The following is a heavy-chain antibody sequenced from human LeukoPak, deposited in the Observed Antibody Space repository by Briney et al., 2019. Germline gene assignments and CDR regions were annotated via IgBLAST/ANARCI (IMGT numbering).Heavy chain of an antibody. D-gene: IGHD6-13*01. Sequence: GGSLRLSCAASGFTFSSYGMHWVRQAPGKGLEWVAVISYDGSNKYYADSVKGRFTISRDNSKNTLYLQINSLRPEDTAVYYCAKAWGAAGTFESWGQGTLVTVSS. CDR2: ISYDGSNK. J-gene: IGHJ4*02. CDR1: GFTFSSYG. CDR3: AKAWGAAGTFES. V-gene: IGHV3-30*18.